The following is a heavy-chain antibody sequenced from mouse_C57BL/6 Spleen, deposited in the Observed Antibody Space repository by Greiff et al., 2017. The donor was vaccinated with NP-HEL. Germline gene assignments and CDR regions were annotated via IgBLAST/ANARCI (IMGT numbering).Heavy chain of an antibody. V-gene: IGHV5-6*01. J-gene: IGHJ4*01. CDR2: ISSGGSYT. CDR3: ARHTAYSNYAMDY. Sequence: EVKLVESGGDLVKPGGSLKLSCAASGFTFSSYGMSWVRQTPDKRLEWVATISSGGSYTYYPDSVKGRFTISRDNAKNTLYLQMSSLKSEDTAMYYCARHTAYSNYAMDYWGQGTSVTVSS. CDR1: GFTFSSYG. D-gene: IGHD2-5*01.